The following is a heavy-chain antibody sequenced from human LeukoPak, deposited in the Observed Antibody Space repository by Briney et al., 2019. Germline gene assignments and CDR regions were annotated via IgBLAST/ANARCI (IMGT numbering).Heavy chain of an antibody. J-gene: IGHJ4*02. CDR2: IIPIFGIA. V-gene: IGHV1-69*04. CDR1: GGTLSSYA. D-gene: IGHD6-19*01. CDR3: ARDEGIAVAGVFDY. Sequence: SVKVSCKASGGTLSSYAISWVRQAPGQGLEWMGRIIPIFGIANYAQKFQGRVTITADKSTSTAYMELSSLRSEDTAVYYCARDEGIAVAGVFDYWGQGTLVTVSS.